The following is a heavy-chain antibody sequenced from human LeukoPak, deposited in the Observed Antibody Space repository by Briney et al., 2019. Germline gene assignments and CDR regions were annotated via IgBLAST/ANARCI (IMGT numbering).Heavy chain of an antibody. D-gene: IGHD2-21*01. CDR1: GYTFTGYD. CDR2: MNPYSGNT. CDR3: ARDPGRAYCGGDCYDWFDP. V-gene: IGHV1-8*01. J-gene: IGHJ5*02. Sequence: ASVKVSCKASGYTFTGYDINWVRQATGQGLEWVGWMNPYSGNTGYAKKFQGRVTMTRDTSTTTAYMELSRLTSEDTAVYYCARDPGRAYCGGDCYDWFDPWGQGTLVTVSS.